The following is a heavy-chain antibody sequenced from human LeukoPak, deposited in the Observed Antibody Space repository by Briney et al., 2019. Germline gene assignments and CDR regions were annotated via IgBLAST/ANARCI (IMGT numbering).Heavy chain of an antibody. CDR1: GFTFSSYS. Sequence: GGSLRLSCAASGFTFSSYSMNWARQAPGKGLEWVSSISSSSSYIYYADSVKGRFTISRDNAKNSLYLQMNSLRAEDTAVYYCARDKRYNWNDWGPMYWGQGTLVTVSS. V-gene: IGHV3-21*01. CDR3: ARDKRYNWNDWGPMY. CDR2: ISSSSSYI. D-gene: IGHD1-1*01. J-gene: IGHJ4*02.